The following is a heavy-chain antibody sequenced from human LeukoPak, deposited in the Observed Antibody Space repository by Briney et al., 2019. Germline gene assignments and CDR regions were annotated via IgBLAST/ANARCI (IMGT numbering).Heavy chain of an antibody. J-gene: IGHJ3*02. CDR2: RGYDGRIT. CDR3: ARYLGGRKAFDI. D-gene: IGHD3-16*01. V-gene: IGHV3-30*12. CDR1: GFTFSGYG. Sequence: PGRPLSLSCVASGFTFSGYGMQWVRQAPGKGLEWEAARGYDGRITSYPHTVKRRFTIYRDNSKDTLYLQMSSLRDEHTAAYYCARYLGGRKAFDIWGQGTMVTVSS.